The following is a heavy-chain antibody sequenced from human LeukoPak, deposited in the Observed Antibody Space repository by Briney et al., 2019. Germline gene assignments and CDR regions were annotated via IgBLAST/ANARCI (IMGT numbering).Heavy chain of an antibody. CDR1: GFTFSSYS. Sequence: PGGSLRLSCAASGFTFSSYSMNWVRQAPGKGLEWVSHIKGGGDGTYYADSVKGRFTISRDNSKNTLYLQMNSLRAEDTAIYYCARDAYAVADYWGQGTLVTVSS. CDR2: IKGGGDGT. V-gene: IGHV3-23*01. D-gene: IGHD4-17*01. J-gene: IGHJ4*02. CDR3: ARDAYAVADY.